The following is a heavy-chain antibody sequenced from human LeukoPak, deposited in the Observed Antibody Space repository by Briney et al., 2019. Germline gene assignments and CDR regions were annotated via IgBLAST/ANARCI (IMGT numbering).Heavy chain of an antibody. Sequence: GGSLRLSCAASGFTFSSYGMHWVRQAPGKGLEWVAVIWYDGSNKYYADSVQGRFTISRDNSKNTLYLQMNSLRAEDTAVYYCARDYGDYPYYYYAMDVWGQGTTVTVSS. CDR1: GFTFSSYG. J-gene: IGHJ6*02. CDR3: ARDYGDYPYYYYAMDV. V-gene: IGHV3-33*01. CDR2: IWYDGSNK. D-gene: IGHD4-17*01.